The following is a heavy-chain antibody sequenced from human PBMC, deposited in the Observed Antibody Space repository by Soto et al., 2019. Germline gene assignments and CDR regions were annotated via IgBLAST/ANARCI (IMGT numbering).Heavy chain of an antibody. V-gene: IGHV3-49*04. CDR3: TRIGPEAAMRWYFDY. Sequence: GGSLRLSCKTSGFTFGDYALNWVRQAPGRGLEWVGFIRATPAGGTAEYAASVKDRFTVSRDASSSTAYLQMDSLRTEDTAVYFCTRIGPEAAMRWYFDYWGQGTLVTVSS. J-gene: IGHJ4*02. CDR2: IRATPAGGTA. CDR1: GFTFGDYA. D-gene: IGHD2-2*01.